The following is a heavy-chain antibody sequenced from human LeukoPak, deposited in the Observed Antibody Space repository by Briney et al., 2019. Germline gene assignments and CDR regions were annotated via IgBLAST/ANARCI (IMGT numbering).Heavy chain of an antibody. Sequence: PGRSLRLSCAASGFTFSSYGMHWVRQAPGKGLEWVAVISHDGSNKDYADSVKGRITISRDNSKKTLYLQMNSLRVEDTAMYYCARDAGGFRLGELYHYYYYGMDVWGQGTPVTVSS. V-gene: IGHV3-30*03. CDR2: ISHDGSNK. CDR1: GFTFSSYG. J-gene: IGHJ6*02. CDR3: ARDAGGFRLGELYHYYYYGMDV. D-gene: IGHD3-16*01.